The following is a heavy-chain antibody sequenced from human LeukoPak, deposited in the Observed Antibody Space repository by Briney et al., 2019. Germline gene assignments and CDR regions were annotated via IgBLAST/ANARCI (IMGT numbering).Heavy chain of an antibody. CDR1: GYTLTSYY. CDR2: INPSGGST. J-gene: IGHJ4*01. Sequence: ASVKLSCTASGYTLTSYYMHWVRQAPGQGLEWRRIINPSGGSTSSAQKFQGRVTMTRDTSTSTVYMLLSSLTSEDMAVCYCARDSLSTGNDYWGPGALVSVSS. V-gene: IGHV1-46*01. CDR3: ARDSLSTGNDY. D-gene: IGHD5/OR15-5a*01.